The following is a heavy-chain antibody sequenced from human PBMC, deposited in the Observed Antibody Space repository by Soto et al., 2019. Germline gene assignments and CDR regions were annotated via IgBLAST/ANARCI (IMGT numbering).Heavy chain of an antibody. Sequence: GGSLRLSCAASGFTFSSYAMSWVRQAPGKGLEWVSAISGSGGSTYYADSVKGRFTISRDNSKNTLYLQMNSLRAEDTAVYYCAKGPLKDYDILTGYYIPKGNWFDPWGQGTLVTVSS. J-gene: IGHJ5*02. CDR1: GFTFSSYA. V-gene: IGHV3-23*01. D-gene: IGHD3-9*01. CDR3: AKGPLKDYDILTGYYIPKGNWFDP. CDR2: ISGSGGST.